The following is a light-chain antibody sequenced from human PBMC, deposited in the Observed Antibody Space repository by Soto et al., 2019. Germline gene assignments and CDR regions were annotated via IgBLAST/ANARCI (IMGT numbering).Light chain of an antibody. CDR3: CSYVGSTTHVV. CDR1: SSDVGSYNL. CDR2: EGG. Sequence: QSVLTQPASVSGSPGQSITISCTGTSSDVGSYNLVSWYRQHPGKAPKLMIYEGGKRPSGVSNRFSGSKSGNTASLTISGLQAVDEADYYCCSYVGSTTHVVFGGGTKLTVL. V-gene: IGLV2-23*01. J-gene: IGLJ2*01.